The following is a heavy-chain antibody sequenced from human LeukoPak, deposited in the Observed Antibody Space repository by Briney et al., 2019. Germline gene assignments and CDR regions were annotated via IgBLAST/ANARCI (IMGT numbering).Heavy chain of an antibody. V-gene: IGHV3-23*01. CDR3: AKRYYYMDV. CDR2: IRGDGVTT. Sequence: GGSLRLSCAASGFTFSSHGMNWVRQAPGKGLEWVSGIRGDGVTTYYADSVKGRFTISRDNSKNTLYLQMNSLRAEDTAVYYCAKRYYYMDVWGKGTTVTVSS. CDR1: GFTFSSHG. J-gene: IGHJ6*03.